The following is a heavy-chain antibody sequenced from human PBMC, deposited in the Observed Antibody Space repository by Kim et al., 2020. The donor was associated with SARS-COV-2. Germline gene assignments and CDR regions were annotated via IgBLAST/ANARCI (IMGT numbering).Heavy chain of an antibody. CDR2: IIPILGIA. CDR3: ARDGYDYVWGSYRKDYYYGMDV. V-gene: IGHV1-69*04. J-gene: IGHJ6*02. Sequence: SVKVSCKASGGTFSSYAISWVRQAPGQGLEWMGRIIPILGIANYAQKFQGRVTITADKSTSTAYMELSSLRSEDTAVYYCARDGYDYVWGSYRKDYYYGMDVWGQGTTVTVSS. CDR1: GGTFSSYA. D-gene: IGHD3-16*02.